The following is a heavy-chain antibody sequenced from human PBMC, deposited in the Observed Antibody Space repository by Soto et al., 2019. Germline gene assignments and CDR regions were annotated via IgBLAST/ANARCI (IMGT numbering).Heavy chain of an antibody. CDR3: AKGLRPWNHMDA. J-gene: IGHJ6*03. CDR1: GFTFSTFA. CDR2: ISASGTHT. D-gene: IGHD1-1*01. V-gene: IGHV3-23*01. Sequence: EVQLLESGGGFVQPGGSLRLSCAASGFTFSTFAMTWVRQAPGKGLEWVSSISASGTHTYHADSGRGRFTISRDDSINTLYLQLNSLRGGDTAEYYCAKGLRPWNHMDAWGRGTTVTVSS.